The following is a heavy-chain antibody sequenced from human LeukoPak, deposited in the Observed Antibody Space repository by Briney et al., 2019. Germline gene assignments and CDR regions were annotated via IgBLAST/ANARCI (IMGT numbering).Heavy chain of an antibody. CDR1: GGSVGTSDYY. CDR3: ARVFDS. J-gene: IGHJ4*02. Sequence: SETLSLTCTVSGGSVGTSDYYWGWIRQSPVKGLEWIGDVFYTGKTNYNPSLRGRATISIDTSKNQFFLKLTYVTAADSAVYYCARVFDSWGQGTLVTVSS. V-gene: IGHV4-39*07. CDR2: VFYTGKT.